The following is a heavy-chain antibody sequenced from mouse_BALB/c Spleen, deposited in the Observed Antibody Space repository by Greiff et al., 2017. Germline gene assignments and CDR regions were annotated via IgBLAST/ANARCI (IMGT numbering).Heavy chain of an antibody. CDR1: GFTFTDYY. V-gene: IGHV7-3*02. D-gene: IGHD2-4*01. CDR2: IRNKANGYTT. Sequence: EVKLVESGGGLVQPGGSLRLSCATSGFTFTDYYMSWVRQPPGKALEWLGFIRNKANGYTTEYSASVKGRFTISRDNSQSILYLQMNTLRAEDSATYYCARDRKYDYDGDYYAMDYWGQGTSVTVSS. J-gene: IGHJ4*01. CDR3: ARDRKYDYDGDYYAMDY.